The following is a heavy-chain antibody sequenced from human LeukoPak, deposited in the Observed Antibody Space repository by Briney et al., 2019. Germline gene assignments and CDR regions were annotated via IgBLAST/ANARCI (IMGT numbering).Heavy chain of an antibody. CDR3: ARGSNPYWYFDL. J-gene: IGHJ2*01. CDR2: IYSGGST. V-gene: IGHV3-53*01. CDR1: GFSVSSNY. D-gene: IGHD1-14*01. Sequence: GGSLRLSCAASGFSVSSNYMSWVRQAPGKGLEWVSVIYSGGSTYYADSVKGRFTTSRDNSKNTLYLQMNSLRAEDTAVYYCARGSNPYWYFDLWGRGTLVTVSS.